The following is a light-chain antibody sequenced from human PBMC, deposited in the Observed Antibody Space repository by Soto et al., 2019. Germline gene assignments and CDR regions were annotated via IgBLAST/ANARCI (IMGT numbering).Light chain of an antibody. Sequence: QSVLTQPPSVSATPGQKVTISCSGSSSNIGTNYVSWYQQLPGTAPKLLIYDNNKRPSGIPDRFSGSKSGTSATLGITGLQTGDEADYYCETWDGSLSAVVFGGGTKLTVL. CDR2: DNN. CDR1: SSNIGTNY. J-gene: IGLJ2*01. CDR3: ETWDGSLSAVV. V-gene: IGLV1-51*01.